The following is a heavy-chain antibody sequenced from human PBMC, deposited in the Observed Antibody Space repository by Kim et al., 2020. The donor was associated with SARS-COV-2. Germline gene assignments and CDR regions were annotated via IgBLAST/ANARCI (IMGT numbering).Heavy chain of an antibody. CDR2: ISGSGSGT. Sequence: GGSLRLSCTASGFTFTNYALSWVRQAPGKGPEWVSGISGSGSGTYYADSVKGRFTVSRANSRKTLYLQMNSLSAADTAIYYCANPTGSFHRCGPGTLDT. CDR3: ANPTGSFHR. J-gene: IGHJ5*02. CDR1: GFTFTNYA. D-gene: IGHD1-26*01. V-gene: IGHV3-23*01.